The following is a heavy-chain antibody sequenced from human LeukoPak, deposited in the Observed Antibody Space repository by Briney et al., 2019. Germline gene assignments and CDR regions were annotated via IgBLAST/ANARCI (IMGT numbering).Heavy chain of an antibody. J-gene: IGHJ4*02. CDR3: VRGSSSTWFDTGSLDH. CDR1: GDSISSYY. D-gene: IGHD6-6*01. CDR2: IYYNGGT. Sequence: SETLSLTCTVSGDSISSYYWNWIRQPPGKGLEWIGYIYYNGGTNYNPSLKSRVTMSVDTSKNQFSLKLSSVTAADTAVYYCVRGSSSTWFDTGSLDHWGQGTLVTVSS. V-gene: IGHV4-59*01.